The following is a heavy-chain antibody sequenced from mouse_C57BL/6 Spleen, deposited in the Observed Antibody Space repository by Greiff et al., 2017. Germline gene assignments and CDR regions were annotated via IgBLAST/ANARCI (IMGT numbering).Heavy chain of an antibody. J-gene: IGHJ2*01. CDR1: GYAFSSYW. CDR3: SREGTTVVASPFDY. V-gene: IGHV1-80*01. D-gene: IGHD1-1*01. CDR2: IYPGDGDT. Sequence: VQLQESGAELVKPGASVKISCKASGYAFSSYWMNWVKQRPGKGLEWIGQIYPGDGDTNYNGKFKGKATLTADKSSSTAYMQLRSLTSEDSAVFFCSREGTTVVASPFDYWGQGTTLTVSS.